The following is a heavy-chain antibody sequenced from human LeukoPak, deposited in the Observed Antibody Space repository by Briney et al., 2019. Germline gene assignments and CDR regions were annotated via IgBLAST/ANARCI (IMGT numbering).Heavy chain of an antibody. CDR2: ISDSGGRT. D-gene: IGHD2-15*01. Sequence: GGSLRLSCSASGFPFSSDAMHWVRQAPGNGLEYVSAISDSGGRTYYADSVKGRFTISRDNPKNTLYLQMSRLRAEDTAVYFCVRGYSFGPYGMDVWGQGTTVTVSS. CDR3: VRGYSFGPYGMDV. CDR1: GFPFSSDA. V-gene: IGHV3-64D*09. J-gene: IGHJ6*02.